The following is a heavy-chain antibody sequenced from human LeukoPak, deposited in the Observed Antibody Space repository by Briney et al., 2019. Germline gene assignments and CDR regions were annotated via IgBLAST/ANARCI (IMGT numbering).Heavy chain of an antibody. CDR2: IIPIFGIA. J-gene: IGHJ4*02. CDR3: ARGLVGATFAYFDY. D-gene: IGHD1-26*01. Sequence: SVKVSCKASGGTFSSYAISWVRQAPGQGLEWMGRIIPIFGIANYAQKFQGRVTITADESTSTAYMELSSLRSEDTAVYYCARGLVGATFAYFDYWGQGTLVTVSS. V-gene: IGHV1-69*13. CDR1: GGTFSSYA.